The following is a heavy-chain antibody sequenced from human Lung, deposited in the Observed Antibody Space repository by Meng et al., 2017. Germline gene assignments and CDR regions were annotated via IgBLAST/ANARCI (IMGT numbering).Heavy chain of an antibody. CDR2: INHSGST. V-gene: IGHV4-34*01. Sequence: QVQLPQWGAGLLKPSETLSLHCVASGGSVSDYYWSWIRQPPGKGLGWIGEINHSGSTNYTPSLESRATISVDTSQNNLSLKLSSVTAADSAVYYCARGPTTMAHDFDYWGQGTLVTVSS. CDR1: GGSVSDYY. J-gene: IGHJ4*02. CDR3: ARGPTTMAHDFDY. D-gene: IGHD4-11*01.